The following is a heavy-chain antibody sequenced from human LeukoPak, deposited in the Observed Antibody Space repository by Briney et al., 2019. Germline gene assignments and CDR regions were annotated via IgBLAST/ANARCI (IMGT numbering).Heavy chain of an antibody. J-gene: IGHJ4*02. D-gene: IGHD3-16*02. V-gene: IGHV3-23*01. Sequence: GGSLRLSCAASGFTFGSYAMSWVRQAPGKGLEWVSAISGSGGSTYYADSVKGRFTISRDNSKNTLYLQMNSLRAEDTAVYYCARSGGRYVWGSYRWALYFDYWGQGTLVTVSS. CDR2: ISGSGGST. CDR1: GFTFGSYA. CDR3: ARSGGRYVWGSYRWALYFDY.